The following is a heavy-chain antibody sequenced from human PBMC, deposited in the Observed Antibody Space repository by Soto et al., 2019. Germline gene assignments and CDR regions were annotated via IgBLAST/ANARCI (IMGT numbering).Heavy chain of an antibody. J-gene: IGHJ6*02. CDR1: GYTFTSYA. Sequence: GASVKVSCKASGYTFTSYAMHWVRQAPGQRLEWMGWINAGNGNTKYSQKFQGRVTITRDTSASTAYMELSSLRSEDTAVYYCAILEWLLYGGNYYYGMDVWGQGTTVTVSS. D-gene: IGHD3-3*01. CDR3: AILEWLLYGGNYYYGMDV. V-gene: IGHV1-3*01. CDR2: INAGNGNT.